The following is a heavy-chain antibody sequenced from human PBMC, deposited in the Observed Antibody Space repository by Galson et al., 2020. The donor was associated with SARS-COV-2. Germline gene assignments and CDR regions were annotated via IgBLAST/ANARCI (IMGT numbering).Heavy chain of an antibody. CDR1: GGSISSGGYY. V-gene: IGHV4-31*03. J-gene: IGHJ3*02. CDR3: ARASRITIFGVVSAFDI. Sequence: SETLSLTCTVSGGSISSGGYYWSWIRQHPGKGLEWIGYIYYSGSTYYNPSLTSRVTISVDTSKNQFSLKLSSVTAADTAVYYCARASRITIFGVVSAFDIWGQGTMVTVSS. D-gene: IGHD3-3*01. CDR2: IYYSGST.